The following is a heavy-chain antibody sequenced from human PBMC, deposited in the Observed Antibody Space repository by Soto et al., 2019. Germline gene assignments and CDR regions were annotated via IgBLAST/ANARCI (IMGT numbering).Heavy chain of an antibody. CDR1: GGTFSSYA. Sequence: GASVKVSCKASGGTFSSYAISWVRQAPGQGLEWMGGIIPIFGTANYAQKFQGRVTITADKSTSTAYMELSSLRSEDTAVYYCARERNYYDELWFDPWGQGTLVTVSS. V-gene: IGHV1-69*06. J-gene: IGHJ5*02. D-gene: IGHD3-22*01. CDR3: ARERNYYDELWFDP. CDR2: IIPIFGTA.